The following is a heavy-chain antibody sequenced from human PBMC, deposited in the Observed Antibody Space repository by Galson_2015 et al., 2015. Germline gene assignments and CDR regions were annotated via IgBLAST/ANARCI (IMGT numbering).Heavy chain of an antibody. Sequence: SLRLSCAASGFTFSSYAMHWVRQAPGKGLEWVAVISYDGSNKYYADSVKGRFTISRDNSKNTLFLQMNSLRAEDTAVYYCAREFCLGGCGITIFGVVSAGWFDPWGQGTLVTVSS. D-gene: IGHD3-3*01. CDR1: GFTFSSYA. CDR2: ISYDGSNK. J-gene: IGHJ5*02. CDR3: AREFCLGGCGITIFGVVSAGWFDP. V-gene: IGHV3-30*01.